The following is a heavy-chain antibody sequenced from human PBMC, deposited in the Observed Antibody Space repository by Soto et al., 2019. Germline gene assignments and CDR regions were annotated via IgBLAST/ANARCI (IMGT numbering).Heavy chain of an antibody. CDR2: VSSGGGT. CDR1: GFTFSTYA. Sequence: EVELLESGGGLVQPEGSLRLSCAASGFTFSTYAMGWVRQAPGKGLEWVSVVSSGGGTHYADSVKGRFTVSRDNSKTTLSLPMNSLRADDTAVYYCAKRRGAGGHFDYWGQGALVTVSS. J-gene: IGHJ4*02. CDR3: AKRRGAGGHFDY. V-gene: IGHV3-23*01. D-gene: IGHD2-15*01.